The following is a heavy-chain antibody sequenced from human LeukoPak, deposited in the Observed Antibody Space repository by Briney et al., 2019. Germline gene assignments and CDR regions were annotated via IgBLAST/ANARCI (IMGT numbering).Heavy chain of an antibody. CDR2: MYSGGST. J-gene: IGHJ6*02. CDR1: GFTVSSNY. CDR3: ARDSGLLPYGMDV. Sequence: GGSLRLSCAASGFTVSSNYMSWVRQAPGKGLEWVSVMYSGGSTYYADSVKGRFTISRDNSKNTLYLQMNSLGAEDTAVYYCARDSGLLPYGMDVWGQGTTVTVSS. D-gene: IGHD1-26*01. V-gene: IGHV3-66*01.